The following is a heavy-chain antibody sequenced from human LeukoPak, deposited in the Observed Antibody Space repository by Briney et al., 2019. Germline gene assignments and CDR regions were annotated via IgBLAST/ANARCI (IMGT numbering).Heavy chain of an antibody. Sequence: PSETLSLTCAVYGGSFSGYYWSWIRQPPGKGLEWIEEINHSGSTNYNPSLKSRVTISVDTSKNQFSLKLSSVTAADTAVYYCARSGYEWWVAFDIWGQGTMVTVSS. CDR1: GGSFSGYY. J-gene: IGHJ3*02. V-gene: IGHV4-34*01. D-gene: IGHD5-12*01. CDR3: ARSGYEWWVAFDI. CDR2: INHSGST.